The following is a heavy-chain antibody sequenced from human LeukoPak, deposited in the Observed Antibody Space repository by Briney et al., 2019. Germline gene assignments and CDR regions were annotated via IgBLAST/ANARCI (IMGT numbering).Heavy chain of an antibody. CDR3: AKDILAAGLFFDY. Sequence: GGSLRLSCAASGFTFSSYGMHWVRQAPGKGLEWVAFIRYDGSNKYYADSVKGRSTISRDNSKNTLYLQMNSLRAEDTAVYYCAKDILAAGLFFDYWGQGALVTVSS. D-gene: IGHD6-13*01. CDR2: IRYDGSNK. CDR1: GFTFSSYG. V-gene: IGHV3-30*02. J-gene: IGHJ4*02.